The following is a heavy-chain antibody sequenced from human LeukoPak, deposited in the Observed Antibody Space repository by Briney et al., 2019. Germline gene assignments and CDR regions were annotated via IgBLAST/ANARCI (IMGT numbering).Heavy chain of an antibody. Sequence: PSDTLSLTCTVSGGSITDSYWSWIRQSPGKGLEWIGYISFSGSTNYSPSLRSRVTISADTSGNQFSLKLSSVTAADTAVYYCARDRSPGDLWAYYYYGMDVWGQGTTVTVSS. CDR1: GGSITDSY. J-gene: IGHJ6*02. D-gene: IGHD7-27*01. CDR2: ISFSGST. CDR3: ARDRSPGDLWAYYYYGMDV. V-gene: IGHV4-59*12.